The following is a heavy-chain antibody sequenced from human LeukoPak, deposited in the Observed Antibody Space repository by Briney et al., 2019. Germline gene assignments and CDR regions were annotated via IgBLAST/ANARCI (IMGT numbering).Heavy chain of an antibody. CDR3: ARDRAARSLDF. Sequence: GGSLRLSCAASGFTFSHHVMHWVRQAPGKGLEWVAVIWYDGSKKYYADAVKGRLTISRDNSKNMLYLDMNSLRAEDTAVYFCARDRAARSLDFWGQGTLVTVSS. CDR1: GFTFSHHV. V-gene: IGHV3-33*01. CDR2: IWYDGSKK. J-gene: IGHJ4*02.